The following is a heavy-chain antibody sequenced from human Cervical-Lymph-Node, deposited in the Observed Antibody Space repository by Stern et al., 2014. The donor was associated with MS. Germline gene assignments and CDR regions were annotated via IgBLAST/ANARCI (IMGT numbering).Heavy chain of an antibody. Sequence: VQLVESGAEVRKPGSSVKVSCKVSGATFSTNAISWLRQAPGQGPEWMGALVPIFGRANYVQKLRGRVTITADESASTAYMELRSLRSEDTAVYYCAREHHGGNFESWGQGTLVTVSS. V-gene: IGHV1-69*01. D-gene: IGHD4-23*01. J-gene: IGHJ4*02. CDR2: LVPIFGRA. CDR1: GATFSTNA. CDR3: AREHHGGNFES.